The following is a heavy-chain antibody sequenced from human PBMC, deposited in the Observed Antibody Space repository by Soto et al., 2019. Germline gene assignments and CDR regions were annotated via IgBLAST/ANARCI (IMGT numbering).Heavy chain of an antibody. CDR1: GYSFTDYK. CDR2: VDPNGGGS. Sequence: ASVKVSCKTSGYSFTDYKLHWVRQAPGQGLEWMGWVDPNGGGSNSARKFQGSVTMTWDTSITTAYLDLTRLTTNDTATYFCATWVDYGDFEGFDFWG. D-gene: IGHD4-17*01. J-gene: IGHJ4*01. V-gene: IGHV1-2*04. CDR3: ATWVDYGDFEGFDF.